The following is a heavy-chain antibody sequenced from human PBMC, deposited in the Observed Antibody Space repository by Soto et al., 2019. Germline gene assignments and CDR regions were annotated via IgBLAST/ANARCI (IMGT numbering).Heavy chain of an antibody. D-gene: IGHD2-15*01. CDR3: ARPIPRWSYHYGMDV. V-gene: IGHV3-30*03. CDR2: ISFDGTKE. CDR1: EFTFSSYA. J-gene: IGHJ6*02. Sequence: QLVESGGRGVQPGKSLRLSCEASEFTFSSYAMHWVRQAPGRGLEWVALISFDGTKEYYADSVKGRFIISRDNSKSMVYLQMDSLRPEDTAIYYCARPIPRWSYHYGMDVWGQGTTVTVS.